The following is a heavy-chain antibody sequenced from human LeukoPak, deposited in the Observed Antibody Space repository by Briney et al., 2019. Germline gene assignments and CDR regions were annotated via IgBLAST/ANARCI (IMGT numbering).Heavy chain of an antibody. CDR3: ARGGGMGTTSGDY. V-gene: IGHV3-48*03. Sequence: GGGLRLSCAASGFTFSSYEMNWVRQAPGKGLEWVSHISSSGSIIYYADSVKGRFTISRDNHKNSLYLQMNSLRVEDTAVYYCARGGGMGTTSGDYWGQGTLVTDSS. CDR2: ISSSGSII. CDR1: GFTFSSYE. D-gene: IGHD1-26*01. J-gene: IGHJ4*02.